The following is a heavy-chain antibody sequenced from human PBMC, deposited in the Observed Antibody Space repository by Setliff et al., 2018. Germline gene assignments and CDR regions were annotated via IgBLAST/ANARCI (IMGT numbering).Heavy chain of an antibody. CDR3: ARLRPIGALDV. CDR1: GDSINSRTNY. Sequence: PSETLSLTCTVSGDSINSRTNYWSWIRQPAGKGPEWIGHIYYSGNTDYNPSLESRVTISIDTSKNQFSLKLTSVTAADTAVYYCARLRPIGALDVWGKGTTVTVSS. D-gene: IGHD3-16*01. V-gene: IGHV4-61*09. CDR2: IYYSGNT. J-gene: IGHJ6*04.